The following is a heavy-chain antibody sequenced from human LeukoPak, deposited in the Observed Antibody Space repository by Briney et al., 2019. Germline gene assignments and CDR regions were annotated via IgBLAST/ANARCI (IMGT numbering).Heavy chain of an antibody. D-gene: IGHD5-18*01. CDR2: INPNSGGT. J-gene: IGHJ3*02. CDR3: ARDSDTAMVFHQLDALDI. V-gene: IGHV1-2*02. CDR1: GYTFTSYY. Sequence: GASVKVSCKASGYTFTSYYMHWVRQAPGQGLEWMGWINPNSGGTNYAQKFQGRVTMTRDTSISTAYMELSRLRSDDTAVYYCARDSDTAMVFHQLDALDIWGQGTMVTVSS.